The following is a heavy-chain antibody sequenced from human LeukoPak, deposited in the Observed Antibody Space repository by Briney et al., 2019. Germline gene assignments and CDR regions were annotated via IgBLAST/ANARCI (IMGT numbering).Heavy chain of an antibody. CDR2: INHSGST. V-gene: IGHV4-34*01. Sequence: SETLSLTCAVYGGSFSGYYWSWIRQPPGKGLEWIGEINHSGSTNYNPSLKSRVTISADTSKNQFSLKLSSVTAADTAVYYCARYRPVVPAASNWFDPWGQGTLVTVSS. D-gene: IGHD2-2*01. J-gene: IGHJ5*02. CDR1: GGSFSGYY. CDR3: ARYRPVVPAASNWFDP.